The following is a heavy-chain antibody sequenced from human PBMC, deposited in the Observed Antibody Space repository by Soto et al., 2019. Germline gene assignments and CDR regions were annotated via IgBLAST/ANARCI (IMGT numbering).Heavy chain of an antibody. J-gene: IGHJ3*02. D-gene: IGHD3-9*01. CDR1: GYTFTGYY. Sequence: ASVKVSCKASGYTFTGYYMHWVRQAPGQGLEWMGWINPNSGGTNYAQKFQGWVTMTRDTSISTAYMELSRLRSDDTAVYYCARAAYDILTGYGAFDIWGQGTMVPVS. CDR3: ARAAYDILTGYGAFDI. V-gene: IGHV1-2*04. CDR2: INPNSGGT.